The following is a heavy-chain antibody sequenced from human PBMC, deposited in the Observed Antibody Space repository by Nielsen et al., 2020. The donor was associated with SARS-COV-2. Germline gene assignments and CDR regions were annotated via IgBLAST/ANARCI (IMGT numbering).Heavy chain of an antibody. CDR2: INWNGGST. CDR3: ASGREDCSGGSCYSWFDP. V-gene: IGHV3-20*01. CDR1: GFTFSSYA. D-gene: IGHD2-15*01. J-gene: IGHJ5*02. Sequence: GESLKISCAASGFTFSSYAMSWVRQAPGKGLEWVSGINWNGGSTGYADSVKGRFTISRDNAKNSLYLQMNSLRAEDTALYHCASGREDCSGGSCYSWFDPWGQGTLVTVSS.